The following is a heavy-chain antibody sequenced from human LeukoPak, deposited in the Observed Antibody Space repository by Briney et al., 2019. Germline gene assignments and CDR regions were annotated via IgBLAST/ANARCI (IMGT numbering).Heavy chain of an antibody. CDR2: IIPIFGTA. CDR1: GGTFSSYA. Sequence: GASVKVSCKASGGTFSSYAISWVRQAPGQGLEWMGGIIPIFGTANYAQKFQGRVTITADESTSTAYMELSSLRSEGTAVYYCARHTRQDYGMDVWGQGTTVTVSS. V-gene: IGHV1-69*13. CDR3: ARHTRQDYGMDV. D-gene: IGHD3-16*02. J-gene: IGHJ6*02.